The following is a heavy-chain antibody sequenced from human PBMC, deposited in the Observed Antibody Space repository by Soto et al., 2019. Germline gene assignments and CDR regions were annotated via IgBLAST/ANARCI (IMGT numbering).Heavy chain of an antibody. CDR3: GRGAGFYNYTSGY. J-gene: IGHJ4*02. V-gene: IGHV3-30*04. Sequence: PGGSLRLSCAAPGFSFSVYALHWIRQAPGERLEWVAVISPNGNNQYYADSVKGRFTISRDTSKSTLSLQMTSLRPEDTAVYYWGRGAGFYNYTSGYWGQGTLVTVP. CDR1: GFSFSVYA. D-gene: IGHD3-3*01. CDR2: ISPNGNNQ.